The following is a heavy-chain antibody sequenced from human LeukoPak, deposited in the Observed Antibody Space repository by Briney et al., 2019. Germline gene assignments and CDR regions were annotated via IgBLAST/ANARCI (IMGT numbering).Heavy chain of an antibody. CDR3: AREPATMVRGVLLGRFDP. J-gene: IGHJ5*02. Sequence: ASVKVSCKASGYTFTGYYMHWVRQAPGQGLEWMGRVNPDSGGTNYAQKFQGRVTMTRDTSISTAYMELSRLRSDDTAVYYCAREPATMVRGVLLGRFDPWGQGTLVTVSS. CDR1: GYTFTGYY. V-gene: IGHV1-2*06. CDR2: VNPDSGGT. D-gene: IGHD3-10*01.